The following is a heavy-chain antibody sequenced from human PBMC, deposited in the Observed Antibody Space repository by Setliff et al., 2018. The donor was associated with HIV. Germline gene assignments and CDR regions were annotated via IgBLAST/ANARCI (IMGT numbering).Heavy chain of an antibody. J-gene: IGHJ4*02. CDR2: IYIRGT. V-gene: IGHV4-4*07. CDR1: GGAMNNNY. D-gene: IGHD3-16*01. Sequence: SETLSLTCTVSGGAMNNNYWSWIRQPAGKGLEWIGRIYIRGTNYNPSLKTRLTMSLDTSSNQFSLNLNSVNAADTAVDYCARGYVFSWRFDYWGQGTLVTVSS. CDR3: ARGYVFSWRFDY.